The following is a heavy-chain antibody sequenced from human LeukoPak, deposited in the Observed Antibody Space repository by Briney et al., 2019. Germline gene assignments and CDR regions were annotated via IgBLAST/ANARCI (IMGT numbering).Heavy chain of an antibody. V-gene: IGHV3-23*01. CDR2: ITSSGAGT. CDR3: AKDRPNYHESNGHYYRPNGDY. Sequence: GGSLRLSCAASGFTFNIYAMSWVRQAPGKGLEWDSSITSSGAGTFYADSVKDRFTISRDNSKNTLYLQMSRLRAEDTAVYYCAKDRPNYHESNGHYYRPNGDYWGQGNLVTVSS. J-gene: IGHJ4*02. D-gene: IGHD3-22*01. CDR1: GFTFNIYA.